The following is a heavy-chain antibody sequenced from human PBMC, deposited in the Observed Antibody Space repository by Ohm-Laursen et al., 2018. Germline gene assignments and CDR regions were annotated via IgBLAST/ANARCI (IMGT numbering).Heavy chain of an antibody. D-gene: IGHD6-6*01. J-gene: IGHJ4*02. CDR3: ARGPSPRYSSSSSGE. V-gene: IGHV4-34*01. CDR2: INHSGST. Sequence: GTLSLTCTVSGGSISSYYWSWIRQPPGKGLEWIGEINHSGSTNYNPSLKSRVTISVDTSKNQFSLKLSSVTAADTAVYYCARGPSPRYSSSSSGEWGQGTLVTVSS. CDR1: GGSISSYY.